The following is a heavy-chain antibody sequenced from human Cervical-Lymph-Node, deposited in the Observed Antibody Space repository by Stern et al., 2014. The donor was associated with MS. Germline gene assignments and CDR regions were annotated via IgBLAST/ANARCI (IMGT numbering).Heavy chain of an antibody. CDR3: ARPGYSSSWYDY. V-gene: IGHV4-34*01. J-gene: IGHJ4*02. D-gene: IGHD6-13*01. CDR2: INHSGST. CDR1: GGSFSGYY. Sequence: QVQLQQWGAGLLKPSETLSLTCAVYGGSFSGYYWSWIRQPPGKGLEWIGEINHSGSTNHNPSLKSRVPISVDASKNQFSLKLSSVTAADTAVYYCARPGYSSSWYDYWGQGTLVTVSS.